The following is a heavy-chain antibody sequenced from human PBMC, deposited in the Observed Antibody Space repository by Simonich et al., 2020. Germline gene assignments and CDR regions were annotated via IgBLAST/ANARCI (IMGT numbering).Heavy chain of an antibody. CDR1: GYTFTSYG. CDR2: IIAYNGNT. D-gene: IGHD1-1*01. J-gene: IGHJ3*02. Sequence: QVQLVQSGAEVKKPGASVKVYCKASGYTFTSYGISWVRQAPGQGLEWVGWIIAYNGNTDYAQKLQGRVTMTTDTSTSTAYMELRSLRSDDTAVYYCARSTTGTTAFDIWGQGTMVTVSS. CDR3: ARSTTGTTAFDI. V-gene: IGHV1-18*01.